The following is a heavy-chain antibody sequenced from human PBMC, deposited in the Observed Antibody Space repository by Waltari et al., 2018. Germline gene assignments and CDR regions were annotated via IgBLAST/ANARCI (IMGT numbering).Heavy chain of an antibody. Sequence: QVQLEESGPGLVKPSGPLSLTCAASGYACSSGYYWGCIRQPPGKGLEWFGSIYHSGSTYSHPSLKSRVTISVDTSKNQFSLKLSSVTAADTAVYYCARWVGYGDLYYFDYWGQGTLVTVS. J-gene: IGHJ4*02. CDR3: ARWVGYGDLYYFDY. CDR2: IYHSGST. V-gene: IGHV4-38-2*01. CDR1: GYACSSGYY. D-gene: IGHD4-17*01.